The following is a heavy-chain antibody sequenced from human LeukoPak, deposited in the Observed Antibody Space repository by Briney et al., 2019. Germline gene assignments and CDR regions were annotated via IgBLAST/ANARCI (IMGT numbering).Heavy chain of an antibody. Sequence: GGSLRLSCAASGLTFTTYAMNWVRQAPGRGLEWVSSIEPSGFTIFYANSVKGRFTISRDNAKNSLYLQMNSLRAEDTAVYYCARRADSYYYDSSGYFGDDYWGQGTLVTVSS. CDR3: ARRADSYYYDSSGYFGDDY. V-gene: IGHV3-21*01. D-gene: IGHD3-22*01. CDR1: GLTFTTYA. J-gene: IGHJ4*02. CDR2: IEPSGFTI.